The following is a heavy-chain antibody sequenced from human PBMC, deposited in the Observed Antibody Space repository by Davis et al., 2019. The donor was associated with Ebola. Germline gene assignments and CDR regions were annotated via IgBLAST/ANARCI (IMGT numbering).Heavy chain of an antibody. CDR2: IIPILGIA. Sequence: AASVKVSCKASGGTFSSYAISWVRQAPGQGLEWMGRIIPILGIANYAQKFQGRVTITRDTSASTAYMELSSLRSEDTAVYYCARDRGIAARLHWFDPWGQGTLVSVSS. CDR1: GGTFSSYA. J-gene: IGHJ5*02. V-gene: IGHV1-69*04. CDR3: ARDRGIAARLHWFDP. D-gene: IGHD6-6*01.